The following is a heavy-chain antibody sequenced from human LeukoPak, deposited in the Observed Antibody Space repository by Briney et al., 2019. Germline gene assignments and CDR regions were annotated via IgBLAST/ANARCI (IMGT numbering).Heavy chain of an antibody. CDR2: IYYSGNT. CDR1: GGSISTTYY. Sequence: SETLSLTCTVSGGSISTTYYWGWIRQPPGKGLEWIGSIYYSGNTYYNPSLKSRLTISVDTSKNQFSLRLSSVTAADTAVYYCARQPPVAAAGNCVDYWGQGTLVTVSS. V-gene: IGHV4-39*01. D-gene: IGHD6-13*01. J-gene: IGHJ4*02. CDR3: ARQPPVAAAGNCVDY.